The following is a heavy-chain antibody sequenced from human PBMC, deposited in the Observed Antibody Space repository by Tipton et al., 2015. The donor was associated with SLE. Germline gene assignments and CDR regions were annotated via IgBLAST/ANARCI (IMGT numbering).Heavy chain of an antibody. V-gene: IGHV4-30-4*01. Sequence: TLSLTCTVSGGSISSGDYYWSWIRQPPGKGLEWIGYIYYSGSTYYNPSLKSRVTISVDTSKNQFSLKLSSVTAADTAVYYCAREDCGGDCYHDAFDIWGQATMVTVSS. CDR1: GGSISSGDYY. D-gene: IGHD2-21*02. J-gene: IGHJ3*02. CDR2: IYYSGST. CDR3: AREDCGGDCYHDAFDI.